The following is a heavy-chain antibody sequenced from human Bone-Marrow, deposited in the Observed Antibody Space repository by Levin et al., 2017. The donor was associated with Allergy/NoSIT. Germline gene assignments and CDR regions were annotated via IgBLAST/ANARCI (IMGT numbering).Heavy chain of an antibody. CDR1: GASFSGYF. CDR2: INSNGIT. Sequence: SETLSLTCAVNGASFSGYFWTWIRQSPGGGLEWIGQINSNGITTYNPSLERRVILSVDPTKKQFSLKLNYLTAPDTAVYFCAGGGEGPSQYYLDYWGQGTLVTVS. CDR3: AGGGEGPSQYYLDY. J-gene: IGHJ4*02. D-gene: IGHD2/OR15-2a*01. V-gene: IGHV4-34*01.